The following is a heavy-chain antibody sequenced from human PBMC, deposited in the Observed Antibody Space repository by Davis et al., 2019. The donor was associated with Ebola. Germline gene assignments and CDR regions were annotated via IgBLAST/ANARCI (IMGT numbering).Heavy chain of an antibody. CDR3: ARDRTYYDILTGPEGG. J-gene: IGHJ4*02. CDR2: ISSSSSTI. D-gene: IGHD3-9*01. Sequence: GESLKISCAASGFTFSSYSMNWVRQAPGKGLEWVSYISSSSSTIYYADSVKGRFTISRDNAKNSLYLQMNSLRDEDTAVYYCARDRTYYDILTGPEGGWGQGTLVTVSS. CDR1: GFTFSSYS. V-gene: IGHV3-48*02.